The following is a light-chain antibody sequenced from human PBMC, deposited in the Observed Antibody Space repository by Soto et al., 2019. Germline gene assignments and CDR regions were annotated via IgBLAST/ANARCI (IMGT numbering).Light chain of an antibody. V-gene: IGLV3-21*02. CDR3: QMWDPSSDRNYV. CDR2: DDS. CDR1: TIGSKT. Sequence: SYELTQPPPVSVAPGQTARITCGGNTIGSKTVHWYQQKPGQAPVLVVYDDSDRPSGIPERFSGSKSGNTATLTISRVEVGDEHDYFCQMWDPSSDRNYVFGTGTKVTVL. J-gene: IGLJ1*01.